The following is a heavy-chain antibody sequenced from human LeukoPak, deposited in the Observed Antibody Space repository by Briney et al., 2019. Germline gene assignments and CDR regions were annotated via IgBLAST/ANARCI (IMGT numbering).Heavy chain of an antibody. J-gene: IGHJ4*02. D-gene: IGHD3-16*01. CDR2: IIPILGIA. V-gene: IGHV1-69*04. CDR1: GGTFSSYA. CDR3: ARGGKGYYFDY. Sequence: SVKVSCKASGGTFSSYAISWVRQAPGQGLEWMGRIIPILGIANYAQKFQGRVTITADKSTSTAYMELSSLRSEDTAVYYCARGGKGYYFDYWGQGTLATVSS.